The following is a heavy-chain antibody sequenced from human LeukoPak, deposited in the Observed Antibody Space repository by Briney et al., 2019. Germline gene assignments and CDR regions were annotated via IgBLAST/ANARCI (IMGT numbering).Heavy chain of an antibody. D-gene: IGHD2-2*01. CDR3: ARVPRPIVVVPTAIARFDP. CDR2: INPNSGAI. J-gene: IGHJ5*02. CDR1: GYTLTDYY. V-gene: IGHV1-2*02. Sequence: ASVKVSCKASGYTLTDYYMHWVRQAPGQGLEWMGWINPNSGAINYAQKFQGRVAMTRDTSISTAYMELSRLRSGDTAVYFCARVPRPIVVVPTAIARFDPWGQGTLVTVSS.